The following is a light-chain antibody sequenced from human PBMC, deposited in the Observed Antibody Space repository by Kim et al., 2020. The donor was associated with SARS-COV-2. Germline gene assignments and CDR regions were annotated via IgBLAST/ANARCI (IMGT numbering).Light chain of an antibody. CDR3: QAWGTAIRV. CDR2: LDSYGTH. Sequence: SVNLTCTLGSGHSTYALAWHQQRPEKCPRFLVRLDSYGTHSRGGGIPDRFSVSSSGSEHYLTISSLQSEDEADYYCQAWGTAIRVFGGGTKLSVL. CDR1: SGHSTYA. V-gene: IGLV4-69*01. J-gene: IGLJ2*01.